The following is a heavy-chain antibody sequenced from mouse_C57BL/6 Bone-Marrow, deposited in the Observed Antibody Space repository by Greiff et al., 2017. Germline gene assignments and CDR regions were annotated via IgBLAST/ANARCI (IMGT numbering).Heavy chain of an antibody. CDR1: GYTFTSYG. CDR3: ARGLLPYYYAMDY. J-gene: IGHJ4*01. CDR2: IYPRSGNT. D-gene: IGHD1-1*01. V-gene: IGHV1-81*01. Sequence: QVQLQQSGAELARPGASVKLSCKASGYTFTSYGISWVKQRTGQGLEWIGEIYPRSGNTYYNEKFKGKATLTADKYSSTAYMELRSLTSEDSAVYFCARGLLPYYYAMDYWGQGTSGTVSS.